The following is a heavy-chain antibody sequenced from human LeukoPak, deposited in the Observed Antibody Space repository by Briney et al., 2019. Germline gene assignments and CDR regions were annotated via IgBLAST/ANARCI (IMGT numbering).Heavy chain of an antibody. D-gene: IGHD3-9*01. CDR3: ARGPHGRIYDILTGFDY. V-gene: IGHV1-2*02. J-gene: IGHJ4*02. CDR2: IKPNSGGT. Sequence: GASVKVSCKASGYTFTGHSMYWVRQAPGRGLEWMGWIKPNSGGTNYAQKFQGRVTMTRDTSISTAYMELSRLRSDDTAVYYCARGPHGRIYDILTGFDYWGQGTLVTVSS. CDR1: GYTFTGHS.